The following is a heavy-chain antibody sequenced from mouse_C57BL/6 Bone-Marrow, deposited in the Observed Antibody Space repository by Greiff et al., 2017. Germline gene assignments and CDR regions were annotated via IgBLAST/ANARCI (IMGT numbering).Heavy chain of an antibody. V-gene: IGHV14-4*01. D-gene: IGHD1-1*01. CDR2: IDPENGDT. Sequence: VHVKQSGAELVRPGASVKLSCTASGFNIKDDYMHWVKQRPEQGLEWIGWIDPENGDTEYASKFQGKATITADTSSNTAYLQLSSLTSEDTSVYYFTTPATYYFYYWGQGTTLTVSS. CDR1: GFNIKDDY. CDR3: TTPATYYFYY. J-gene: IGHJ2*01.